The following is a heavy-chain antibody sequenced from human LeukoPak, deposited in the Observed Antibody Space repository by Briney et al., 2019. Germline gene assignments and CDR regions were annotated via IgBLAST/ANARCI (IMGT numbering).Heavy chain of an antibody. V-gene: IGHV4-34*01. D-gene: IGHD2-2*01. CDR3: ARGILGYCSSTSCSYNWFDP. Sequence: PSETLSLNCAVYGGSCSGYYWSWIRQPPGNGLEWIGEINHSGSTNYNPSLKSRVTISVDTSKNQFSLKLSSVTAADTAVYYCARGILGYCSSTSCSYNWFDPWGQGTLVTVSS. CDR1: GGSCSGYY. J-gene: IGHJ5*02. CDR2: INHSGST.